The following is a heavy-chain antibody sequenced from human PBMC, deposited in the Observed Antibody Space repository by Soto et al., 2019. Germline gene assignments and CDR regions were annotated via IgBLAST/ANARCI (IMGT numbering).Heavy chain of an antibody. CDR2: IYYSGST. Sequence: SETLSLTCTVAGVSISSSSYYWGWIRQPPGKGLEWSGSIYYSGSTYYNPSLKSRVTISVDTSKNQFSLKLSSVTAADTAVYYCARHGRHSSVNTFDYWGQGTLVTVSS. J-gene: IGHJ4*02. D-gene: IGHD6-19*01. V-gene: IGHV4-39*01. CDR1: GVSISSSSYY. CDR3: ARHGRHSSVNTFDY.